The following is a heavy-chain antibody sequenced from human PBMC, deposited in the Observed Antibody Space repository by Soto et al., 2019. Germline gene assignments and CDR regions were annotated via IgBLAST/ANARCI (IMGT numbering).Heavy chain of an antibody. CDR1: EFTFSSES. Sequence: VGSPRLSCDSSEFTFSSESMHWVRQAPGKGLEWVAVIWYDGTNRDYADSVRGRFSVSRDNSKNTLHLQMDSLRAEDTAVYYCAKVPGPYSGTHFYFDSWGQGT. J-gene: IGHJ4*02. V-gene: IGHV3-33*06. CDR2: IWYDGTNR. D-gene: IGHD1-26*01. CDR3: AKVPGPYSGTHFYFDS.